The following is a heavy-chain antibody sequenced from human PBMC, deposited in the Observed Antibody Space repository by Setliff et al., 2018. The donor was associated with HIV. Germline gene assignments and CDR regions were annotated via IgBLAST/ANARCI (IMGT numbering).Heavy chain of an antibody. J-gene: IGHJ6*02. D-gene: IGHD6-6*01. Sequence: ASVNVSCKASGYTFTNYGINWVRQAPGQGLEWMGWISVYNGNTNFAQKLPGRVTMTTDTSTSTAYMELRSLRSDDTAVYYCARGYSSSSSYYYGMDVWGQGTTVTVSS. CDR3: ARGYSSSSSYYYGMDV. CDR1: GYTFTNYG. CDR2: ISVYNGNT. V-gene: IGHV1-18*01.